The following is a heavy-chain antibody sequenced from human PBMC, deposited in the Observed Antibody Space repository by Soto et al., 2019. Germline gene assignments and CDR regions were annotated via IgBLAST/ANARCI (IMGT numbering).Heavy chain of an antibody. V-gene: IGHV3-23*01. CDR1: GFTFSSYA. Sequence: EVQLLESGGGLVQPGGSLRLSCAASGFTFSSYAMSWVRQAPGKGLEWVPAISGSGGSTYYADSVKGRFTISRDNSKNTLYLQMNSLRAEDTAVYYCAKDGGGIVGATTDFDYWGQGTLVTVSS. CDR2: ISGSGGST. D-gene: IGHD1-26*01. J-gene: IGHJ4*02. CDR3: AKDGGGIVGATTDFDY.